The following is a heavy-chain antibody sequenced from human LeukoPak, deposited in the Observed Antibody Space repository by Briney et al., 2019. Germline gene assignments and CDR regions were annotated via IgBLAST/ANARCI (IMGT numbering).Heavy chain of an antibody. CDR3: ARTGLGLYSFDY. CDR1: GFTFSSYW. CDR2: VSYDGRSK. D-gene: IGHD3/OR15-3a*01. Sequence: GGSLRLSCAASGFTFSSYWMSWVRQAPGKGLEWVAVVSYDGRSKYYGDSVKGRFTISRDNAKNSVYLQMNGLRLEDTAVYYCARTGLGLYSFDYWGQGTLVTVSS. V-gene: IGHV3-30*03. J-gene: IGHJ4*02.